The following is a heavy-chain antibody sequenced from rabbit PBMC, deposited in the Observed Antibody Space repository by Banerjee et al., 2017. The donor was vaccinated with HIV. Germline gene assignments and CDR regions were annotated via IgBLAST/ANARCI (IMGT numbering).Heavy chain of an antibody. D-gene: IGHD1-1*01. CDR2: IYTGFSGTT. Sequence: QSLEESGGDLVKPGASLTLTCTASGFSLSSDYMWWVRQAPGKGLEWIGCIYTGFSGTTYYASWVNGRFTISKTSSTTVTLQMTSLTAADTATYFCARYDSSSGYSLWGPGTLVTVS. CDR3: ARYDSSSGYSL. CDR1: GFSLSSDY. J-gene: IGHJ4*01. V-gene: IGHV1S40*01.